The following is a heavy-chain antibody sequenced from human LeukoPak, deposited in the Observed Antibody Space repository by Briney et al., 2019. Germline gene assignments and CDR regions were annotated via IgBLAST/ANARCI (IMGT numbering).Heavy chain of an antibody. CDR1: GYTFTSYD. CDR2: MNPNSGNT. Sequence: ASVKVSCKASGYTFTSYDINWVRQATGQRLEWLGWMNPNSGNTGYAQKFQGRVTMTRNTSISTAYMEMSSLRSEDTAVYYCARGLRDSSGREYFQHWGQGTLITVSS. J-gene: IGHJ1*01. D-gene: IGHD3-22*01. V-gene: IGHV1-8*02. CDR3: ARGLRDSSGREYFQH.